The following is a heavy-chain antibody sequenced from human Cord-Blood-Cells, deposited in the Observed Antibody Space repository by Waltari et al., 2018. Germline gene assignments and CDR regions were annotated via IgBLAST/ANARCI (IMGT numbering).Heavy chain of an antibody. CDR3: ARTYDYIWGSYQGAFDI. CDR1: GRTLSSYA. Sequence: VHLLQSGAVVKNPGFLVKVSCKASGRTLSSYAISWVRQASGQGLEWMGWIIPIFGTANYAQKFQGRVTITADESTSTAYMELSSLRSEDTAVYYCARTYDYIWGSYQGAFDIWGQGTMVTVSS. CDR2: IIPIFGTA. D-gene: IGHD3-16*02. V-gene: IGHV1-69*12. J-gene: IGHJ3*02.